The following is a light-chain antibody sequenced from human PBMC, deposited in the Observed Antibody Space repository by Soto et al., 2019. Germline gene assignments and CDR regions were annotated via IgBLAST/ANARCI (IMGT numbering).Light chain of an antibody. CDR1: SSNIGTNS. CDR3: STWDESLNGWV. Sequence: QAVVTQPPSASGTPGQRVTISCSGSSSNIGTNSVNWYQHLPGTAPKLLIYSNNQRFSGVPARFSASKSGTSASLDISGLQSEDESDYYCSTWDESLNGWVLGGGTRLTVL. CDR2: SNN. J-gene: IGLJ3*02. V-gene: IGLV1-44*01.